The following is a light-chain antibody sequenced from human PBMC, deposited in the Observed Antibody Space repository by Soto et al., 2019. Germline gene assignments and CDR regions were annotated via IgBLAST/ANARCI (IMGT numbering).Light chain of an antibody. V-gene: IGKV3-20*01. CDR2: AAA. CDR1: QSVRSSY. CDR3: QQYGTSPLT. Sequence: EIVLTQSPGTLSMSPGERATLNCSASQSVRSSYLDWYQQRPGQAPRLLSDAAASRATGVPDRFSGSGAGTDCTLTITSLRPEDFAVYFCQQYGTSPLTFGGGTKVDIK. J-gene: IGKJ4*01.